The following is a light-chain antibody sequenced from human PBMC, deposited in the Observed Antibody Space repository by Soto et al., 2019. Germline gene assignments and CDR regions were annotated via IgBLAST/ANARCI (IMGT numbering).Light chain of an antibody. V-gene: IGKV3-15*01. CDR3: QQYNNWPTWT. CDR2: GAS. Sequence: EIVMTQSPATLSVSPGERATLSFSSSQSVSSNLAWYQQKPGQVPRLLIYGASTRATGIPARFSGSGSGTEFTLTISSLQSEDFAVYYCQQYNNWPTWTFGQGTKVDIK. CDR1: QSVSSN. J-gene: IGKJ1*01.